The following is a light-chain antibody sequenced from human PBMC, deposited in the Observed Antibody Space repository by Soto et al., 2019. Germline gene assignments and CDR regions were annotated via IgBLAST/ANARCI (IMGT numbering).Light chain of an antibody. J-gene: IGKJ5*01. CDR2: GAS. CDR1: QSVLYSSNNKNY. CDR3: QQYNNWPS. Sequence: DIVMPQSRDSLAVSLGERATIHCKSRQSVLYSSNNKNYLAWYQQKPGQAPRLLIYGASSSATGIPAWFSGSGSETEFTLTIRSLQYEDSAVYFCQQYNNWPSFGPGTRLEIK. V-gene: IGKV4-1*01.